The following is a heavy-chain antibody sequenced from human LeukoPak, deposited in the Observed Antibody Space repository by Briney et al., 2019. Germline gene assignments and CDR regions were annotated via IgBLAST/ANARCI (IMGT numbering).Heavy chain of an antibody. CDR1: GYTLTELS. CDR3: ATSRGVTAMVTDYFDY. V-gene: IGHV1-24*01. CDR2: FDPEDGET. D-gene: IGHD5-18*01. Sequence: ASVKVSCKVSGYTLTELSMHWVRQAPGKGLEWMGGFDPEDGETIYAQKFQGRVTMTEDTSTDTAYMELSSLRSEDTAVYYCATSRGVTAMVTDYFDYWGQGTLVTVSS. J-gene: IGHJ4*02.